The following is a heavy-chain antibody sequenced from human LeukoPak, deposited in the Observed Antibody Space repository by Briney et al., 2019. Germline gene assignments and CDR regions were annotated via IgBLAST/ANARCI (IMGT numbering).Heavy chain of an antibody. J-gene: IGHJ4*02. CDR1: GFTFSSYS. Sequence: GGSLRLSCAASGFTFSSYSMNWVRQAPGKGLEWVSYISSSGSTIYYADSVKGRFTISRDNAKNSLYLQMNSLRAEDTAVYYCAASYGDYPFDYWGQGTLVTVSS. D-gene: IGHD4-17*01. CDR2: ISSSGSTI. V-gene: IGHV3-48*04. CDR3: AASYGDYPFDY.